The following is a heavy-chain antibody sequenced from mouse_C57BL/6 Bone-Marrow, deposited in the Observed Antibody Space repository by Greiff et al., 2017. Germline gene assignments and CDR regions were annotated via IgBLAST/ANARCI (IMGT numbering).Heavy chain of an antibody. Sequence: EVQVQQSGAELVRPGASVKLSCTASGFNIKDYYMPWVKQRPEQGLEWIGRIVPEDGDTESAPKFQGKATMTADTSSNTAYLQLSSLTSEDTAVYYCSLLLWLFAYWGQGTLVTVSA. V-gene: IGHV14-1*01. CDR1: GFNIKDYY. J-gene: IGHJ3*01. D-gene: IGHD2-2*01. CDR2: IVPEDGDT. CDR3: SLLLWLFAY.